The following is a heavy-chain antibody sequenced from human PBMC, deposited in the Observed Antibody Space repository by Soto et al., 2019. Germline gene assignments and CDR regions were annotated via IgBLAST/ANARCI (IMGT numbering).Heavy chain of an antibody. CDR3: ARVDY. J-gene: IGHJ4*02. Sequence: GGALRLSCEASGFTFSRVIMNWVRQAPGKGLDWVASISSASSETWYADSVKGRFLIYRDNAQNSLFLQMNTLRPEDSAIYYCARVDYWGPGTQVTASS. CDR1: GFTFSRVI. CDR2: ISSASSET. V-gene: IGHV3-21*01.